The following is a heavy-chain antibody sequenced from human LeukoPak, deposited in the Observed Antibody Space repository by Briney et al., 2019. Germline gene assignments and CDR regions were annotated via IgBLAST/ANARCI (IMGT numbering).Heavy chain of an antibody. D-gene: IGHD3-10*01. CDR2: IYTSGST. CDR1: GGSFSGYY. CDR3: ARGAWFGELSFDY. Sequence: SETLSLTCAVYGGSFSGYYWSWIRQPAGKGLEWIGRIYTSGSTNYNPSLKSRVTISVDTSKNQFSLKLSSVTAADTAVYYCARGAWFGELSFDYWGQGTLVTVSS. V-gene: IGHV4-59*10. J-gene: IGHJ4*02.